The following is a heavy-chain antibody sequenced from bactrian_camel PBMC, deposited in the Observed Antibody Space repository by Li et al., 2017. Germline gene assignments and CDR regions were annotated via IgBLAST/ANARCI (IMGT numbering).Heavy chain of an antibody. CDR2: INSGGGTT. Sequence: VQLVESGGGLVQPGVSLRLSCSASGFEFSSFDMSWVRQAPGKGLEWVSGINSGGGTTYTDSVKGRFTVSRDNAQNSSYLQMTSLKPEDAAMYYCASETLYFRLFNWGQGTQVTVS. D-gene: IGHD1*01. CDR1: GFEFSSFD. J-gene: IGHJ4*01. CDR3: ASETLYFRLFN. V-gene: IGHV3S40*01.